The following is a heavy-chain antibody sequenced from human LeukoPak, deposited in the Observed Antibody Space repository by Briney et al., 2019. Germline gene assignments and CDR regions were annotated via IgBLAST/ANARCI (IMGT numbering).Heavy chain of an antibody. CDR1: GGSISSSNW. J-gene: IGHJ4*02. CDR3: ARTFVVVPATKYYFDY. CDR2: IFRSGNT. V-gene: IGHV4-4*02. Sequence: SGTLSLTCAVSGGSISSSNWWSWVRQLPGEGLEWIGYIFRSGNTYYNPSLKSRINMSVDTSKNEFSLKLSSVTVADTAVYFCARTFVVVPATKYYFDYWGQGALVTVSS. D-gene: IGHD2-2*01.